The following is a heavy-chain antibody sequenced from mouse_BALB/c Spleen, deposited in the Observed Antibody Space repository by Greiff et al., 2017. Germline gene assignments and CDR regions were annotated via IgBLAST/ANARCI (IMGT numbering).Heavy chain of an antibody. V-gene: IGHV5-17*02. Sequence: EVMLVESGGGLVQPGGSRKLSCAASGFTFSSFGMHWVRQAPEKGLEWVAYISSGSSTIYYADTVKGRFTISRDNPKNTLFLQMTSLRSEDTAMYYCARSLHYYGSSLFAYWGQGTLVTVSA. CDR3: ARSLHYYGSSLFAY. J-gene: IGHJ3*01. D-gene: IGHD1-1*01. CDR1: GFTFSSFG. CDR2: ISSGSSTI.